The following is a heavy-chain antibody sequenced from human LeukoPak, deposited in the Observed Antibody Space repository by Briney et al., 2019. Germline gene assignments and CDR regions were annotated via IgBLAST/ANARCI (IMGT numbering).Heavy chain of an antibody. J-gene: IGHJ4*02. CDR2: ISSSGTYI. CDR1: GFTFSSYS. CDR3: ARNGGNSDFDY. D-gene: IGHD4-23*01. V-gene: IGHV3-21*01. Sequence: GGSLRLSCAASGFTFSSYSMNWVRHAPGKGLEWVSFISSSGTYIYYADSMKGRFTISRDNAKNSLYLQMNSLRAEDTAVYYCARNGGNSDFDYWGQGTLVTVSS.